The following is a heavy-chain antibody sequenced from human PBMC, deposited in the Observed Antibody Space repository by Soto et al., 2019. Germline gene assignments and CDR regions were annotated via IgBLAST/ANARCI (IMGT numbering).Heavy chain of an antibody. V-gene: IGHV4-31*03. CDR1: GGSISSGVYY. Sequence: SETLSLTCTVSGGSISSGVYYWSWIRQHPGKGLEWIGYIYYSGSTYYNPSLKSRVTISVDTSKNQFSLKLSSVTAADTAVYYCARVAPNWNYERSPRYFDYWGQGTLVTVSS. J-gene: IGHJ4*02. CDR3: ARVAPNWNYERSPRYFDY. CDR2: IYYSGST. D-gene: IGHD1-7*01.